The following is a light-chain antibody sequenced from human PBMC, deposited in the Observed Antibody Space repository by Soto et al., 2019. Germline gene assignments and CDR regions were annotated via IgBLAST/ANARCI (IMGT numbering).Light chain of an antibody. J-gene: IGLJ1*01. Sequence: QSALTQAASVSGSPGQSITISCTGTSSDVGGYNYVSWYQQHPGKAPKLMIYDVSNRPSGVSNRFSGSKSGNTASLTISGLQAEDEADYYCSLYTSSSTQVFGTGTKLTVL. CDR3: SLYTSSSTQV. V-gene: IGLV2-14*01. CDR2: DVS. CDR1: SSDVGGYNY.